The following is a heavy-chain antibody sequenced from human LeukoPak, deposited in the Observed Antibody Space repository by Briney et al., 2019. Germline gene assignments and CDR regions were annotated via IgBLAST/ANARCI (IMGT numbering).Heavy chain of an antibody. CDR2: ISYDGSNK. Sequence: GGSLRLSCAASGFTFSSYAMHWVHQAPGKGLEWVAVISYDGSNKYYADSVKGRFTISRDNSKNTLYLQMNSLRAEDTAVYYCARESDAFDIWGQGTMVTVSS. CDR1: GFTFSSYA. J-gene: IGHJ3*02. CDR3: ARESDAFDI. V-gene: IGHV3-30*04.